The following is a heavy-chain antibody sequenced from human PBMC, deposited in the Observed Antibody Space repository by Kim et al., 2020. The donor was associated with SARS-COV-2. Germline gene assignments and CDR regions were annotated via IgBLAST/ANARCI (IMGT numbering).Heavy chain of an antibody. V-gene: IGHV3-11*04. D-gene: IGHD3-10*01. J-gene: IGHJ4*02. CDR3: ARDHYYGSGVDY. Sequence: YYADSVKGRFTISSDNAKNSLYLQMNSLRAEDTAVYYCARDHYYGSGVDYWGQGTLVTVSS.